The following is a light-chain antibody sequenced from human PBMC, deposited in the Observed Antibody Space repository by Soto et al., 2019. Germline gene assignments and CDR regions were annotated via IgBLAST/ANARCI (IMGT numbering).Light chain of an antibody. CDR2: AAS. J-gene: IGKJ1*01. CDR1: QGISSN. CDR3: QQLNTYPRT. Sequence: DIQLTQSPPFLSTSVGDRVTITCRASQGISSNLAWYQQKPGKAPKLLIYAASTLQSGVPSRFSGSGSGTEFTLTISSLQPEDSATYYCQQLNTYPRTFGQGTKVEIK. V-gene: IGKV1-9*01.